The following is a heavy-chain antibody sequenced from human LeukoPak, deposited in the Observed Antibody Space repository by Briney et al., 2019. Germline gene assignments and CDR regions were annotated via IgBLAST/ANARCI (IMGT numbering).Heavy chain of an antibody. V-gene: IGHV4-30-4*08. Sequence: SETLSLTCTVSGGSISSGDYYWSWIRQPPGKGLEWIGYIYYSGSTYYNPSLKSRVTISVDTSKNQFSLKLSSVTAADTAVYYCARQYGYYGSGSYYLHWGQGTLVTVSS. D-gene: IGHD3-10*01. J-gene: IGHJ4*02. CDR3: ARQYGYYGSGSYYLH. CDR1: GGSISSGDYY. CDR2: IYYSGST.